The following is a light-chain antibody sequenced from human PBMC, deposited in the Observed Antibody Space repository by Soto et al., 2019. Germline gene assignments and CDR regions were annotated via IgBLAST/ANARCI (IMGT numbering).Light chain of an antibody. CDR3: TSYTTSSTWV. Sequence: QSALTQPASVSGSPGQSITISCTGTGSDVGRYNYVSWYQQYPGKVPKLMIYQVSNRPSGVPIRFSGSKSGDTASLTISGLQAEDEADYYCTSYTTSSTWVFGGGTKPIVL. CDR1: GSDVGRYNY. J-gene: IGLJ3*02. V-gene: IGLV2-14*01. CDR2: QVS.